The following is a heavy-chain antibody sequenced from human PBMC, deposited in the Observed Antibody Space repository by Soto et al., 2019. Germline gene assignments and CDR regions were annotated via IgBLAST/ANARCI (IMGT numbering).Heavy chain of an antibody. Sequence: GGSLRLSCAASGFTFSDYYMSWIRQAPGKGLEWVSYISSSGSTIYYADSVKGRFTISRDNAKNSLYLQMNSLRAEDTAVYYCTRLEDYSSGWLTEYYYYYYMDVWGKGTTVTVSS. D-gene: IGHD6-19*01. CDR1: GFTFSDYY. V-gene: IGHV3-11*01. CDR3: TRLEDYSSGWLTEYYYYYYMDV. CDR2: ISSSGSTI. J-gene: IGHJ6*03.